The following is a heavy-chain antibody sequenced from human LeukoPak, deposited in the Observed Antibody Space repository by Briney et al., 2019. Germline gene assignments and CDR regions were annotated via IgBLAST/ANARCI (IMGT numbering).Heavy chain of an antibody. CDR3: ARAGTPHGIFDY. D-gene: IGHD1-26*01. Sequence: SETLSLTCTVSGGSISSGSYYWSWNRQPAGKGLEWIGRIYTSGSTNYNPSLKSQVTILVDTSKNQFSLKLSSVTAADTAVYYCARAGTPHGIFDYWGQRTLVTVSS. CDR1: GGSISSGSYY. CDR2: IYTSGST. J-gene: IGHJ4*02. V-gene: IGHV4-61*02.